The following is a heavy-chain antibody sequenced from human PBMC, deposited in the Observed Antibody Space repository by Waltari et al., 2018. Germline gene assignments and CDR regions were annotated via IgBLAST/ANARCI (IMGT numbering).Heavy chain of an antibody. V-gene: IGHV4-59*11. J-gene: IGHJ3*02. CDR1: GGSISSHY. D-gene: IGHD6-13*01. CDR3: ARDTGAIAAALDAFDI. Sequence: QVQLQESGPGLVKPSETLSLTCTVSGGSISSHYWSWIRQPPGKGLEWIGFISYSGSTNYNPYPKSRVTISVDTAKNQFSLKLSSVTAADTAVYYCARDTGAIAAALDAFDIWGQGTMVTVSS. CDR2: ISYSGST.